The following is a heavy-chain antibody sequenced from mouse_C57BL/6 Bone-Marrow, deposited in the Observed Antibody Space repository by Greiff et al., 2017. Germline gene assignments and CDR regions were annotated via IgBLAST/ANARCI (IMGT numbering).Heavy chain of an antibody. D-gene: IGHD1-1*01. V-gene: IGHV1-59*01. CDR1: GYTFTSYW. Sequence: QVQLQQPGAELVRPGTSVKLSCKASGYTFTSYWMHWVKQRPGQGLEWIGVIDPSDSYTNYNQKFKGKATLTEDTSSSTAYMQLSSLTSEDSAVYYCASYYGSSYYFDYWGRGTTLTVSS. CDR3: ASYYGSSYYFDY. J-gene: IGHJ2*01. CDR2: IDPSDSYT.